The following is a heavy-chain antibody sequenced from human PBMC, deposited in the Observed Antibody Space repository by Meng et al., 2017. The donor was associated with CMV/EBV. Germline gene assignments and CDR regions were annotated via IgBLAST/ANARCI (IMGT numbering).Heavy chain of an antibody. D-gene: IGHD2-2*01. Sequence: GGSLRLSCAASGFTFDDYAMHWVRQAPGKGLEWVSGISWNSGSIGYADSVRGRFTISRDNAKNSLYLQMNSLRAEDTALYYCAKGDIVVGAEAFDIWGQGTMVTVSS. J-gene: IGHJ3*02. CDR1: GFTFDDYA. CDR3: AKGDIVVGAEAFDI. CDR2: ISWNSGSI. V-gene: IGHV3-9*01.